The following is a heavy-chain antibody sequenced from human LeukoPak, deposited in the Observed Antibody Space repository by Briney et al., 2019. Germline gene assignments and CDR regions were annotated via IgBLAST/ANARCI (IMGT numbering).Heavy chain of an antibody. D-gene: IGHD3-22*01. CDR2: IKEDGSEK. V-gene: IGHV3-7*05. CDR3: ARDPSISMIRVLIAGYFDY. CDR1: GFTFNTYA. Sequence: GGSLRLSCAASGFTFNTYAMTWVRQAPGKGLEWVANIKEDGSEKYYVDSVKGRFTISRDNAKNSLYLQMNSLGAEDTAVYYCARDPSISMIRVLIAGYFDYWGQGNMVTVSS. J-gene: IGHJ4*02.